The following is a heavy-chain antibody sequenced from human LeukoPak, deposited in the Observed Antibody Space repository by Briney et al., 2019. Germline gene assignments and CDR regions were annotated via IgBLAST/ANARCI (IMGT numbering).Heavy chain of an antibody. CDR2: IRYDGSNK. J-gene: IGHJ4*02. D-gene: IGHD3-10*01. CDR1: GFTLSSYG. CDR3: AKDPTLLWFGELCYFDY. V-gene: IGHV3-30*02. Sequence: GGSLRLSCAASGFTLSSYGMHWVRQAPGKGLEWVAFIRYDGSNKYYADSVKGRFTISRDNSKNTLYLQMNSLRAEDTAVYYCAKDPTLLWFGELCYFDYWGQGTLVTVSS.